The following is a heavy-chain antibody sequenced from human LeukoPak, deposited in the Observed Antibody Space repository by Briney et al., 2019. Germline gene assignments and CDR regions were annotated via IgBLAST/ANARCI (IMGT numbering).Heavy chain of an antibody. V-gene: IGHV3-48*03. Sequence: GGSLRLSCAASGFAFSTFEMNWVRQAPGKGLEWLSYISSGGSTIYYADSVKGRLTISRDNAKNSLYLQVNSLRAEDTAIYYCARSDYYYMDVWGKGTTVTVSS. CDR3: ARSDYYYMDV. CDR1: GFAFSTFE. CDR2: ISSGGSTI. J-gene: IGHJ6*03.